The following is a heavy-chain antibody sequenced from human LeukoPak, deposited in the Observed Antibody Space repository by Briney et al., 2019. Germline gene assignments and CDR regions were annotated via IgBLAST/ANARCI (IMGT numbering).Heavy chain of an antibody. CDR3: ARDNNIVVVVAAYYMDV. V-gene: IGHV3-7*01. Sequence: GGSLRLSCAASGFTFSSYWMSWVRQAPGKGLEWVANIKQDGSEKYYVHSVKGRFPISRDNANNSMYLQMNSLRAEDTAVYYCARDNNIVVVVAAYYMDVWGKGTTVTVSS. CDR2: IKQDGSEK. D-gene: IGHD2-15*01. J-gene: IGHJ6*03. CDR1: GFTFSSYW.